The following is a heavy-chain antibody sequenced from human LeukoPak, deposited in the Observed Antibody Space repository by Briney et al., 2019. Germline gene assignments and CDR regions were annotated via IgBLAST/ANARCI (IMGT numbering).Heavy chain of an antibody. CDR3: ARVGMEAAMELRWGELSFSDY. CDR1: GFTFSSYS. Sequence: GGSLRLSCAASGFTFSSYSMNWVRQAPGKGLEWVSSISSSSGYTYYADSVKGRFTISRDKAKNSLYLQMNSLRAEDTAVDYCARVGMEAAMELRWGELSFSDYWGQGRLVTVCS. J-gene: IGHJ4*02. CDR2: ISSSSGYT. D-gene: IGHD3-16*02. V-gene: IGHV3-21*01.